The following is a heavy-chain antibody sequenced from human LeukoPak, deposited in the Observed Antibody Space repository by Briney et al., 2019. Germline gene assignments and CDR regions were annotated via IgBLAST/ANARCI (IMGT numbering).Heavy chain of an antibody. CDR2: ISSSSSTI. V-gene: IGHV3-48*01. CDR1: GFTFSSYS. CDR3: ARDRGLRSGTFDI. D-gene: IGHD6-25*01. Sequence: GGSLRLSCAASGFTFSSYSMNWVRQAPGKELEWVSYISSSSSTIYYADSVKGRFTISRDNAKNSLYLQMNSLRAEDTAVYYCARDRGLRSGTFDIWGQGTMVTVSS. J-gene: IGHJ3*02.